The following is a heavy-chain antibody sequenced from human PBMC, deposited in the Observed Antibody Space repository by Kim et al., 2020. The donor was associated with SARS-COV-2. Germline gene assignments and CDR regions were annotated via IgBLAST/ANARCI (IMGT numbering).Heavy chain of an antibody. D-gene: IGHD6-19*01. Sequence: SETLSLTCTVSGGSISSSSYYWGWIRQPPGKGLEWIGSIYYSGSTYYNPSLKSRVTISVDTSKNQFSLKLSSVTAADTAVYYCASFERWLVHGDYWGQGTLVTVSS. CDR2: IYYSGST. J-gene: IGHJ4*02. CDR1: GGSISSSSYY. CDR3: ASFERWLVHGDY. V-gene: IGHV4-39*01.